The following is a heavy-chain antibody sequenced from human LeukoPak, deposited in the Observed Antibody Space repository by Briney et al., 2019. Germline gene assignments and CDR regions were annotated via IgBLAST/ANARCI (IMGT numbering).Heavy chain of an antibody. J-gene: IGHJ3*02. V-gene: IGHV3-33*08. CDR3: ARGSIAVDPDAFDI. D-gene: IGHD6-19*01. Sequence: GGSLRLSCAASGFTFSNYIMNWVRQAPGKGLEWVAVIWYDGSNKYYADPVKGRFTISRDNSKNTLYLQMNSLRAEDTAVYYCARGSIAVDPDAFDIWGQGTMVTVSS. CDR1: GFTFSNYI. CDR2: IWYDGSNK.